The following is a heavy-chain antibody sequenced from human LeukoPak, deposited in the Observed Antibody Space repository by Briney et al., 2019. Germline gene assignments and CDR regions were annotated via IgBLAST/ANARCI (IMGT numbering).Heavy chain of an antibody. V-gene: IGHV3-33*01. CDR3: ARGAMFNIDY. D-gene: IGHD3-10*02. CDR2: IWYDGSNK. CDR1: GFTFSSYG. Sequence: GGPLRLSCAASGFTFSSYGMHWVRQAPGKGLEWVAVIWYDGSNKYYADSVKGRFTISRDNSKNTLYLQMNSPRAEDTAVYYCARGAMFNIDYWGQGTLVTVSS. J-gene: IGHJ4*02.